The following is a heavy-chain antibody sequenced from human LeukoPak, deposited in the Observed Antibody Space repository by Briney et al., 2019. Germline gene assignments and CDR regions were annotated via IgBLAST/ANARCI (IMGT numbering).Heavy chain of an antibody. V-gene: IGHV1-69*01. Sequence: SVKVSCKASGGTFSSYAISWVRQAPGQGLEWMGGIIPIFGTANYAQKFQGRVTITADESTSTAYMELSSLRSEDTAVYYCARETLESPFDIVVVPAARGAFDIWGQGTMVTVSS. D-gene: IGHD2-2*01. J-gene: IGHJ3*02. CDR3: ARETLESPFDIVVVPAARGAFDI. CDR1: GGTFSSYA. CDR2: IIPIFGTA.